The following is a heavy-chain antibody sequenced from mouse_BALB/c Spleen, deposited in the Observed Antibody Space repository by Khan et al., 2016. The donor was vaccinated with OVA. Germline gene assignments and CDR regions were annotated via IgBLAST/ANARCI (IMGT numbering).Heavy chain of an antibody. CDR1: GYTFTDYY. V-gene: IGHV1-77*01. Sequence: QVRLQQSGAELARPGASVKLSCKASGYTFTDYYINWVKLRTGQGLEWIGEISPGSGDTYYNERFKGKATLTADKSSSTAYMQLSSLTSEASAGYFCARRNYFGYTVAYWGQGTLVTVSA. CDR2: ISPGSGDT. CDR3: ARRNYFGYTVAY. D-gene: IGHD1-2*01. J-gene: IGHJ3*01.